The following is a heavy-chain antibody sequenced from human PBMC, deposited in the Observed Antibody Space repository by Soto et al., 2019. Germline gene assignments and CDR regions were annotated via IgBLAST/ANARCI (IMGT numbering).Heavy chain of an antibody. D-gene: IGHD2-2*01. Sequence: GGSLRLSCAASGFTFSSYAMHWVRQAPGKGLEWVVVISYDGSNKYYADSVKGRFTISRDNSKNTLYLQMNSLRAEDTAVYYCARDIVVVPAPYYYYGMDVWGQGTTVTVSS. CDR1: GFTFSSYA. J-gene: IGHJ6*02. CDR2: ISYDGSNK. CDR3: ARDIVVVPAPYYYYGMDV. V-gene: IGHV3-30*04.